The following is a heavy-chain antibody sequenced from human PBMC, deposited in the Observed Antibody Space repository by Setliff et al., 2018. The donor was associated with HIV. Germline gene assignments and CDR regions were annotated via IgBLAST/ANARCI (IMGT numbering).Heavy chain of an antibody. D-gene: IGHD3-22*01. J-gene: IGHJ5*02. CDR2: IYHSGRT. Sequence: SETLSLTCSVSGGSIDNNKYYWTWIRPPPGKGLEWTGSIYHSGRTYYNRSLESRLTISIDTSKNQFSLKLTSVTAADTAMYYCASRIYYYDESRVLREEGFVPWGQGTLVTVSS. V-gene: IGHV4-39*01. CDR1: GGSIDNNKYY. CDR3: ASRIYYYDESRVLREEGFVP.